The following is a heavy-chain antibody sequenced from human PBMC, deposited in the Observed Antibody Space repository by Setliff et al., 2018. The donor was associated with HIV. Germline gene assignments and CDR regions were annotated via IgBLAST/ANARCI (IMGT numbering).Heavy chain of an antibody. J-gene: IGHJ3*02. D-gene: IGHD3-16*02. Sequence: SETLSLTCTVSGGSISSSTYYWGWIRQPPGKGLEWIGSIYYGGSTYYNPSLKSRVTISVDTSKNHFSLKLSSVTAADTAVYYCARHQVIPTVIGAFDIWGQGTVVTVSS. CDR3: ARHQVIPTVIGAFDI. V-gene: IGHV4-39*01. CDR2: IYYGGST. CDR1: GGSISSSTYY.